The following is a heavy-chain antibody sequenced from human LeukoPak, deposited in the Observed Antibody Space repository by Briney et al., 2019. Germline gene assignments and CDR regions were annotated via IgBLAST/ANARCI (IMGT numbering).Heavy chain of an antibody. CDR1: SGSISSSTYY. CDR3: ARQDIVATIDY. J-gene: IGHJ4*02. V-gene: IGHV4-39*01. CDR2: ISYNGRT. Sequence: SETLSLTCTVSSGSISSSTYYWGWIRQPPGKGLEWIGDISYNGRTNYTPSLKGRVTISVDTSKNQFSLKLRFVTASDTAVYYCARQDIVATIDYWGQGTLITVSS. D-gene: IGHD5-12*01.